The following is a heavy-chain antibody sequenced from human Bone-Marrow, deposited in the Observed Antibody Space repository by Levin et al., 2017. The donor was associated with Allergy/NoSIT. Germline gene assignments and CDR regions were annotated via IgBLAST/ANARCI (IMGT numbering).Heavy chain of an antibody. Sequence: GGSLRLSCAASGFTFRTYAMSWVRQAPGKGLEWVSIISGNDGITHNADPVEGRFTISRDNSKNTLDLEMNRLRAEDTAIYYCTISPGDSSGWYDYWGQGTLVTVSS. J-gene: IGHJ4*02. CDR2: ISGNDGIT. CDR1: GFTFRTYA. CDR3: TISPGDSSGWYDY. V-gene: IGHV3-23*01. D-gene: IGHD6-19*01.